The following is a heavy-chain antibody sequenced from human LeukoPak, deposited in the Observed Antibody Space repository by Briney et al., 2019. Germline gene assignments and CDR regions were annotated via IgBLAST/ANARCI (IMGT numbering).Heavy chain of an antibody. J-gene: IGHJ4*02. Sequence: PGGSLRLSCAASGFTFSHYSMNWVRQAPGKGLKWVSSISSSSSYIYYADSVKGRFTISRDNAKNSLHLQMNSLRAEDTAVYYCARYSGYDDEGEYFDYWGQGTLVTVSS. D-gene: IGHD5-12*01. V-gene: IGHV3-21*01. CDR1: GFTFSHYS. CDR3: ARYSGYDDEGEYFDY. CDR2: ISSSSSYI.